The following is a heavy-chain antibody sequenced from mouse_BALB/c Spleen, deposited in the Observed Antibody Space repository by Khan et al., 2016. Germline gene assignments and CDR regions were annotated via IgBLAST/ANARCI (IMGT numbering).Heavy chain of an antibody. CDR2: ISYSGST. J-gene: IGHJ2*01. Sequence: EVQLQESGPGLVKPSQSLFLTCAVTGYSITSDYAWNWIRQFPGNKLEWMVYISYSGSTSYNPSLKSRISITRYTSKHQFFLQFDSVTTEDTATYYCPINYYSSSLFNYWGQGTTLTVSS. V-gene: IGHV3-2*02. CDR1: GYSITSDYA. CDR3: PINYYSSSLFNY. D-gene: IGHD1-1*01.